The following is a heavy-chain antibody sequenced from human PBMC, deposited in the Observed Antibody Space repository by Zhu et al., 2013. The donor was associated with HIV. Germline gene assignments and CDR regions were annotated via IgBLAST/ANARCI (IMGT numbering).Heavy chain of an antibody. CDR2: IIPIFGTA. D-gene: IGHD4-17*01. Sequence: QVQLVQSGAEVKKPGSSVKVSCKASGGTFSSYAISWVRQAPGQGLEWMGGIIPIFGTANYAQKFQGRVTITADESTSTAYMELSSLRSEDTAVYYCARFPLDPPIRGDQPDFDYWGQGTLVTVSS. V-gene: IGHV1-69*01. CDR1: GGTFSSYA. J-gene: IGHJ4*02. CDR3: ARFPLDPPIRGDQPDFDY.